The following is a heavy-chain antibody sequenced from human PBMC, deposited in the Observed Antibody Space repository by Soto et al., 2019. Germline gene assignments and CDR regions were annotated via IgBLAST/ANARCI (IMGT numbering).Heavy chain of an antibody. J-gene: IGHJ6*02. D-gene: IGHD1-1*01. Sequence: HPGGSLRLSCAASGFTFSSYGMHWVRQSPGKGLEWVAVISYDGSNTYYADSVRGRFTISRDNSKNALYLQMNTLRPEDTGVYYCARVTPGNNLYYFSGLDFWGQGTSVTVSS. CDR3: ARVTPGNNLYYFSGLDF. CDR1: GFTFSSYG. V-gene: IGHV3-30*03. CDR2: ISYDGSNT.